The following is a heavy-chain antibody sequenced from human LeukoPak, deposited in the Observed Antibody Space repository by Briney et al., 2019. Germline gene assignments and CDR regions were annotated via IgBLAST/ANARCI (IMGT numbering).Heavy chain of an antibody. CDR2: ISWDGGST. J-gene: IGHJ4*02. V-gene: IGHV3-43D*03. CDR1: GFTFSSYW. Sequence: GGSLRLSCAASGFTFSSYWMSWVRQAPGKGLEWVSLISWDGGSTYYADSVKGRFTISRDNSKNSLYLQMNSLRAEDTALYYCAKAGDGYSSDYWGQGTLVTVSS. D-gene: IGHD5-24*01. CDR3: AKAGDGYSSDY.